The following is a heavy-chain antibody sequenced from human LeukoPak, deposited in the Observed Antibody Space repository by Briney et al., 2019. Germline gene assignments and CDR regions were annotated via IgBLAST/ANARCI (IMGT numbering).Heavy chain of an antibody. Sequence: GRSLRLSCTGSGFTFGDYAMTWVRQAPGKGLEWVSAITGSGGSTYYADSVKGRFTISRDNSKNTLYLQMNSLRVEDTAVYYCAKAVSTLIVGATNFDYWGQGTLVTVSS. D-gene: IGHD1-26*01. CDR1: GFTFGDYA. J-gene: IGHJ4*02. V-gene: IGHV3-23*01. CDR2: ITGSGGST. CDR3: AKAVSTLIVGATNFDY.